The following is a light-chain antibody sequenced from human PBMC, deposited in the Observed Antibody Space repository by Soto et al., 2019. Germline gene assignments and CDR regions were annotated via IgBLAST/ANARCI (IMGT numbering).Light chain of an antibody. CDR2: EVS. J-gene: IGLJ1*01. CDR3: MSYTSSSTLFV. CDR1: SSDVGGYNY. V-gene: IGLV2-14*03. Sequence: QSVLTQPASVSGSPGQSITISCTGSSSDVGGYNYVSWYQQLAGKAPKLMIDEVSNRPSGVSNRFSGSKSGNTASLTISGLRAEDEADYYCMSYTSSSTLFVFGTGTKVPS.